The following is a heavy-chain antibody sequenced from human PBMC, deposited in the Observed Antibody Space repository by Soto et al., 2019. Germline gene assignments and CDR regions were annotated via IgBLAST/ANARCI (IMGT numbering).Heavy chain of an antibody. CDR2: IGPKSGGT. CDR3: GRGRSGELVIFY. Sequence: QVQLVQSGAEVKESGASVKVSCKASGYTFSGYYIHWVRQAPGQAPEWVGEIGPKSGGTRYAQKFQGRVTMTMDTSITTVYMELRNLSPDDTAVYFCGRGRSGELVIFYWGQGTLVTVHS. V-gene: IGHV1-2*02. D-gene: IGHD1-26*01. J-gene: IGHJ4*02. CDR1: GYTFSGYY.